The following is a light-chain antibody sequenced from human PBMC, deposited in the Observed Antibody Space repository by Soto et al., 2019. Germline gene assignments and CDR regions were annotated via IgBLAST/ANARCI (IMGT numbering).Light chain of an antibody. J-gene: IGKJ1*01. Sequence: DIQMTQSPSTLSGSVGDRVTITCRASQTISSWLAWYQQKPGKAPKLLIYKASTLKSGVPSRFSGTGSGTEFTFSNTSLQPEDFGTYYCQQCYMGWTFGQGTKVDI. CDR3: QQCYMGWT. CDR1: QTISSW. V-gene: IGKV1-5*03. CDR2: KAS.